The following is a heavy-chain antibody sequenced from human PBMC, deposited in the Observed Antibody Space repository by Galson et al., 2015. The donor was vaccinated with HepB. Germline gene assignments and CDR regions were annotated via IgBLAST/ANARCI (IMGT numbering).Heavy chain of an antibody. V-gene: IGHV1-69*13. CDR2: IIPIFGTA. Sequence: SVKVSCKASGGTFSSYAISWVRQAPGQGLEWMGGIIPIFGTANYAQKFQGRVTITADESTSTAYMELSSLRSEDTAVYYCARVRRLLWFGPPENYGMDVWGQGTTVTVSS. D-gene: IGHD3-10*01. J-gene: IGHJ6*02. CDR1: GGTFSSYA. CDR3: ARVRRLLWFGPPENYGMDV.